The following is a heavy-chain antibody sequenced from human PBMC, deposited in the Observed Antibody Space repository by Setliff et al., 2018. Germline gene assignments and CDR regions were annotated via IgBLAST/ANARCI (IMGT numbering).Heavy chain of an antibody. J-gene: IGHJ6*02. CDR3: AMILPYHGMDV. D-gene: IGHD2-15*01. CDR2: ITSSSTGI. CDR1: GFTLSSSN. V-gene: IGHV3-21*05. Sequence: GGSLRLSCAGSGFTLSSSNMAWVRKAPGKGPEWFSYITSSSTGIWYADSVKGRFTISRDNAKNSLYLQMNSLRAEDTAVYYCAMILPYHGMDVWGQGTTVTVSS.